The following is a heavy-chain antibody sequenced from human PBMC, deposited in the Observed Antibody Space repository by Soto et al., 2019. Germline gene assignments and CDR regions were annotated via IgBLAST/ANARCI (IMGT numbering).Heavy chain of an antibody. CDR1: GDSLSSGGHY. V-gene: IGHV4-31*03. J-gene: IGHJ4*02. D-gene: IGHD3-9*01. CDR3: ARVDHRGYFAILTDY. CDR2: IYDSVNT. Sequence: QVQLQESGPGLVKPSQTLSLTSTVSGDSLSSGGHYWSWIRQHPGKGLEWIGHIYDSVNTYYSPSLRSRVTISADMSKNQFSLNLRSVTAADTVVYYCARVDHRGYFAILTDYWGQGTLVTVSS.